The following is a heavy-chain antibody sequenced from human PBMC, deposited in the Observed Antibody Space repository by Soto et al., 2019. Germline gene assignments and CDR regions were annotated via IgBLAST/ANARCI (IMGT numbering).Heavy chain of an antibody. CDR1: GGTCSSYT. CDR3: ARDRYAYGSGSTIDY. Sequence: QVQLVQSGAEVKKPGSSVKVSCKASGGTCSSYTVSWVRQAPRQGLEWMGRIVPILGVPNYAQRFQGRVTITADKGTNTAYMELSSLRSEDTAVYYCARDRYAYGSGSTIDYLGQGTLVTVSS. J-gene: IGHJ4*02. D-gene: IGHD3-10*01. CDR2: IVPILGVP. V-gene: IGHV1-69*08.